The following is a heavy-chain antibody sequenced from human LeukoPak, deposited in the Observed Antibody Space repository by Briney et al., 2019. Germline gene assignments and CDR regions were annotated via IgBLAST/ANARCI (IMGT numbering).Heavy chain of an antibody. Sequence: ASVKVSCKASGYTFTSYGISWVRQAPGQGLEWMGWISAYNGNTNYAQKLQGRVTMTTDTSTSTAYMELRSLRSDDTAVYYCAKDMVFGEGSEGIDYWGQGTLVTVSS. CDR1: GYTFTSYG. V-gene: IGHV1-18*01. J-gene: IGHJ4*02. CDR3: AKDMVFGEGSEGIDY. CDR2: ISAYNGNT. D-gene: IGHD3-10*01.